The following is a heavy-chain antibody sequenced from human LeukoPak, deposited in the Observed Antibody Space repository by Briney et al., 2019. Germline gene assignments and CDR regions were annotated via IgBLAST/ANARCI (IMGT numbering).Heavy chain of an antibody. Sequence: GGSLRLSCAASGFTFSSYWMSWVRQAPGKGLEWVANIKQDGSEKYYVDSVKGRFTISRDNAKNSLYLQMNSLRAEDTAVYYCAKVGSSSWPPDAFDIWGQGTMVTVSS. CDR1: GFTFSSYW. V-gene: IGHV3-7*01. CDR2: IKQDGSEK. D-gene: IGHD6-13*01. CDR3: AKVGSSSWPPDAFDI. J-gene: IGHJ3*02.